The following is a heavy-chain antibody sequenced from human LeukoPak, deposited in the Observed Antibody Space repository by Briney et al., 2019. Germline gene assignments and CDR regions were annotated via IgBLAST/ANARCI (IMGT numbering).Heavy chain of an antibody. CDR3: AKDVVGVAYYYYGMDV. CDR2: MLFDGSNK. Sequence: GRSLRPSCAASGFTFRSYGMHWVGRAPGKGLKGLAGMLFDGSNKYYTESSKGRFTISRDNFKNTLNLQMNSLRAEDTAVYYCAKDVVGVAYYYYGMDVWGQGTTVTVSS. D-gene: IGHD2-15*01. CDR1: GFTFRSYG. V-gene: IGHV3-30*18. J-gene: IGHJ6*02.